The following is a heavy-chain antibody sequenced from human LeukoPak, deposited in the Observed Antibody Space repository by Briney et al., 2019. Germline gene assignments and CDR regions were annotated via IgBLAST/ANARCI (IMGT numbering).Heavy chain of an antibody. CDR1: GFTFSSYG. CDR3: ARSYPGYYYDSSGYSPFDY. J-gene: IGHJ4*02. CDR2: IRYDGSNK. D-gene: IGHD3-22*01. Sequence: GGSLRLSCAASGFTFSSYGMHWVRQAPGKGLEWVAFIRYDGSNKYYADSVEGRFTISRDNSKNTLYLQMNCLRAEGTAVYYCARSYPGYYYDSSGYSPFDYWGQGTLVTVSS. V-gene: IGHV3-30*02.